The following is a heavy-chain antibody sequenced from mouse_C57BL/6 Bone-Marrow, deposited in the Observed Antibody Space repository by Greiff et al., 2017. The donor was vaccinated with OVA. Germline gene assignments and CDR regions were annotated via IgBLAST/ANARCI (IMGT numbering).Heavy chain of an antibody. CDR2: INPNNGGT. V-gene: IGHV1-26*01. Sequence: EVQLQQSGPELVKPGASVKISCKASGYTFTDYYMNWVKQSHGKSLEWIGDINPNNGGTSYNQKFKGKATLTVDKSSSTSYMELRSLTSEDSAVYYCATPYDYDDYFDYWGQGTTLTVSS. J-gene: IGHJ2*01. CDR1: GYTFTDYY. D-gene: IGHD2-4*01. CDR3: ATPYDYDDYFDY.